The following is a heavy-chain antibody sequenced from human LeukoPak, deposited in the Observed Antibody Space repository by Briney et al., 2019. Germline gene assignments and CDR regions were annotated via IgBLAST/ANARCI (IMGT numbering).Heavy chain of an antibody. V-gene: IGHV3-23*01. CDR1: GFTFSSYA. CDR3: ARRGGSSSRRSPIDY. D-gene: IGHD6-6*01. Sequence: GGSLRLSCAASGFTFSSYAMSWVRQAPGKGLEWVSAISGSGGSTYYADSVKGRFTISRDNAKNSLFLQMNGLRAEDTAVYYCARRGGSSSRRSPIDYWGQGTLVTVSS. J-gene: IGHJ4*02. CDR2: ISGSGGST.